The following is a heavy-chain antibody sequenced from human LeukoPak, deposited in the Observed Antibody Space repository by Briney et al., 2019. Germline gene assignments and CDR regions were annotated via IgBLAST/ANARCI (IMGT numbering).Heavy chain of an antibody. D-gene: IGHD3-3*01. CDR1: GYTFTSNY. CDR2: IYPRDGST. CDR3: ARDLGNYDFWSGYTPDY. Sequence: GASVKVSCKASGYTFTSNYIHWVRQAPGQGLEWMGMIYPRDGSTSYAQKFQGRVTMTRDTSTSTVYMELSSLRSEDTAVYYCARDLGNYDFWSGYTPDYWGQGTLVTVSS. J-gene: IGHJ4*02. V-gene: IGHV1-46*01.